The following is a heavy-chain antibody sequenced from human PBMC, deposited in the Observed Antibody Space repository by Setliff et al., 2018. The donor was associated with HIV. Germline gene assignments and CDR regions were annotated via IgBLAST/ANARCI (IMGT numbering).Heavy chain of an antibody. Sequence: GGSLRLSCAASGFNVNNKYMSWVRQAPGKGLEWVSIIYSDDYTKYADSVKGRFTISRDNSKNTVYLQMNSLRAEDTAEYYCAKELAASGLGYFDSWGRGILVTVSS. CDR1: GFNVNNKY. CDR2: IYSDDYT. D-gene: IGHD3-22*01. V-gene: IGHV3-53*01. J-gene: IGHJ4*02. CDR3: AKELAASGLGYFDS.